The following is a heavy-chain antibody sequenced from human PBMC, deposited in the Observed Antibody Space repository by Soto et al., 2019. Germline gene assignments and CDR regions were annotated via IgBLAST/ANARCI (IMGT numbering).Heavy chain of an antibody. CDR1: GFIFSNNG. CDR2: MSYGGSDT. CDR3: TIVRVADSALDH. V-gene: IGHV3-30*03. J-gene: IGHJ4*02. D-gene: IGHD3-10*02. Sequence: QVQLVESGGGEVQPGRYLRISCVGSGFIFSNNGMHWVRQTPGKGIEWGAFMSYGGSDTFYADSVKGRFTSTIDNSKNTLFLQMSNRIAEDTAMYYCTIVRVADSALDHLGQGTLVTVSS.